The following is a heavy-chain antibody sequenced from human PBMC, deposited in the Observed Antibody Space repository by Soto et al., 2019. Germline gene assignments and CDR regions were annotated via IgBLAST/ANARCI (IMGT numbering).Heavy chain of an antibody. V-gene: IGHV2-5*02. CDR2: IYWDDST. CDR1: GFSVSTTGVG. D-gene: IGHD6-19*01. Sequence: QITLKESGPTVVKPTQTLTLTCTFSGFSVSTTGVGVAWIRQPPGKALEWLALIYWDDSTLYSPYLRSRLTITSDTSKNQVVLTMTNVDPADTATYFCPHALSVAGRNWYFDVWGRGTLVTVSS. CDR3: PHALSVAGRNWYFDV. J-gene: IGHJ2*01.